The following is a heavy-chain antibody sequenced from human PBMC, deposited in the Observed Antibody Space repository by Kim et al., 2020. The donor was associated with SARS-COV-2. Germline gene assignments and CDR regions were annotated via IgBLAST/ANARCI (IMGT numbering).Heavy chain of an antibody. Sequence: NPSLKSRVTLAVDPSKNQFSLKLSSVTAADTAVYYCARQFDSSGYYGFDYWGQGTLVTVSS. V-gene: IGHV4-59*08. D-gene: IGHD3-22*01. J-gene: IGHJ4*02. CDR3: ARQFDSSGYYGFDY.